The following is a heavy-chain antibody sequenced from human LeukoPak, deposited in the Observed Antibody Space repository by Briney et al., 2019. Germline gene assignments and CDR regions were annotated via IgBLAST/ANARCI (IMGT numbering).Heavy chain of an antibody. Sequence: PGGSLRLSCAASGFTVSSNYMSWVRQAPGKGLEWVSVIYSGGSTYYADSVKGRFTISRDNSKNTLYLQMNSLRAEDTAVYYCARVFGGSGWYDAFDIWGQGTVVTVSS. CDR3: ARVFGGSGWYDAFDI. CDR2: IYSGGST. CDR1: GFTVSSNY. D-gene: IGHD6-19*01. V-gene: IGHV3-66*01. J-gene: IGHJ3*02.